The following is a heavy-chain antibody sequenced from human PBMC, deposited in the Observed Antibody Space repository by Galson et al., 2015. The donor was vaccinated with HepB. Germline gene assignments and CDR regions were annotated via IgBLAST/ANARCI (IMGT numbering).Heavy chain of an antibody. V-gene: IGHV3-23*01. J-gene: IGHJ4*02. CDR2: ITGSGRPT. CDR3: AKYSQDIVVVPAAIYADY. CDR1: GFTLTRYA. Sequence: SLRLSCAASGFTLTRYALSWVRQIPGKGLEWVSAITGSGRPTHYADSVKGRFTISRDNSKNTLYLQMNSLRAEDTAIYFCAKYSQDIVVVPAAIYADYWGQGTLVTVSS. D-gene: IGHD2-2*01.